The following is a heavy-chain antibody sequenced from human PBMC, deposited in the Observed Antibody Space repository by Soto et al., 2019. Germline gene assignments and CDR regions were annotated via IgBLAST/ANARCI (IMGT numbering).Heavy chain of an antibody. Sequence: SETLSLTCTVSGGSISSYYWSWIRQPPGKGLEWIGYTYYSGSTNYNPSLKSQVTISVDTSKNQFSLKLSSVTAADTAVYYCARGARGMATINGYFDDWGQGTLVTVSS. J-gene: IGHJ4*02. CDR1: GGSISSYY. CDR3: ARGARGMATINGYFDD. V-gene: IGHV4-59*01. D-gene: IGHD5-12*01. CDR2: TYYSGST.